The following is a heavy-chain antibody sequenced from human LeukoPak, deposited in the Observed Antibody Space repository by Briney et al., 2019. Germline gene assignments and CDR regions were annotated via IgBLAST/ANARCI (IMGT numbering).Heavy chain of an antibody. V-gene: IGHV1-8*03. J-gene: IGHJ6*03. Sequence: ASVKVSCKASGYTFTSYDTNWVRQATGQGLEWMGWMNPNSGNTGYAQKFQGRVTITRNTSISTAYMELSSLRSEDTAVYYCARGNVESYYYYYMDVWGKGTTVTVSS. CDR1: GYTFTSYD. CDR2: MNPNSGNT. CDR3: ARGNVESYYYYYMDV. D-gene: IGHD3-3*01.